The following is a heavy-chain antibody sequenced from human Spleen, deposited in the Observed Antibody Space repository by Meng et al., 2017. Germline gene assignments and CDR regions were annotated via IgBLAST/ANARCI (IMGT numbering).Heavy chain of an antibody. CDR3: ARVNSDCGGVMCYKGWFDP. Sequence: QPQLQESGPGLVKPSEALFLTCTVSGGSINIPGYYWGWIRQPPGKGLEWIGYIHFSGSTYYNPSLNSRITISVDMSRNQFSLRLTSVTSADMAVYYCARVNSDCGGVMCYKGWFDPWGQGTLVTVSS. V-gene: IGHV4-30-4*08. D-gene: IGHD2-21*01. J-gene: IGHJ5*02. CDR1: GGSINIPGYY. CDR2: IHFSGST.